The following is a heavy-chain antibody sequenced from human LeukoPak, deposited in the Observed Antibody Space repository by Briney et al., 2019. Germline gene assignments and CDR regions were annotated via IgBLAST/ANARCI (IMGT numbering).Heavy chain of an antibody. CDR3: ARPIVVVATAKGAAFDI. D-gene: IGHD2-2*01. J-gene: IGHJ3*02. CDR1: GGSISSSGYF. V-gene: IGHV4-39*07. CDR2: INHSGST. Sequence: SETLSLTCTVSGGSISSSGYFWSWIRQPPGKGLEWIGEINHSGSTNYNPSLKSRVTISVDTSKNQFSLKLSSVTAADTAVYFCARPIVVVATAKGAAFDIWGQGTMVTVSS.